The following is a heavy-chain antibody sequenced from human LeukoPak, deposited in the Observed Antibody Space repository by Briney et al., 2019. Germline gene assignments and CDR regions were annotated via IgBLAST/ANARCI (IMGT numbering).Heavy chain of an antibody. CDR1: GFTFSSYA. V-gene: IGHV3-49*04. J-gene: IGHJ4*02. CDR3: TRDKFSSSWYYFDY. D-gene: IGHD6-13*01. CDR2: IRSKAYGGTT. Sequence: SLRLSCAASGFTFSSYAMSWVRQAPGKGREWVGFIRSKAYGGTTEYAASVKGRFTISRDDSKSIAYLQMNSLKTEDTAVYYCTRDKFSSSWYYFDYWGQGTLVTVSS.